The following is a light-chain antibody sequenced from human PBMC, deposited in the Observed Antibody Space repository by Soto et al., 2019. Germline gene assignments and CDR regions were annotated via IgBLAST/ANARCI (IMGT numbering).Light chain of an antibody. CDR2: GTS. J-gene: IGKJ1*01. CDR3: QQYGSSGT. CDR1: QSVTSPY. V-gene: IGKV3-20*01. Sequence: EIVLTQSPGTLSLSPGERATLSFRDSQSVTSPYLAWYQQKPGQAPRLLIYGTSSRATGIPDRFSGSGSGTDFTLTISRLEPEDVALYYCQQYGSSGTFGQGTKVDIK.